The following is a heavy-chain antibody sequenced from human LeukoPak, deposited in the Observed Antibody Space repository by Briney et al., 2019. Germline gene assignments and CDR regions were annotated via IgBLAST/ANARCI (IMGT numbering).Heavy chain of an antibody. CDR3: ARAHLSSSSTDYMDV. D-gene: IGHD6-6*01. CDR2: ISSNGGST. V-gene: IGHV3-64*01. J-gene: IGHJ6*03. CDR1: GFTFSSYA. Sequence: PGGSLRLSCAASGFTFSSYAMHWVRQAPGKGLEYVSAISSNGGSTHYANSVKGRFTISRDNSKNTLSLQMNSLRPEDTAVYYCARAHLSSSSTDYMDVWGKGTTVTVSS.